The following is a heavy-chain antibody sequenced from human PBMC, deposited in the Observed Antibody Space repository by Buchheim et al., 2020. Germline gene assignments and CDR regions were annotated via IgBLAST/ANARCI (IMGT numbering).Heavy chain of an antibody. J-gene: IGHJ4*02. CDR2: IWYDGSNK. CDR1: GFSFSTYD. D-gene: IGHD3-22*01. V-gene: IGHV3-33*08. CDR3: ASPYDSSGYYYLGY. Sequence: QVQLVESGGGVVQPGRSLRLSCAASGFSFSTYDMPWVRQAPGKGLEWVAVIWYDGSNKYYADSVKGRFTISRDNSKNTLYLQMNSLRAEDTAVYYCASPYDSSGYYYLGYWGQGTL.